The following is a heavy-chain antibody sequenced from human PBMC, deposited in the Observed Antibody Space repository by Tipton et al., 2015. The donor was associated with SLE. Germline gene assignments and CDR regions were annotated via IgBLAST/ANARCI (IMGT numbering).Heavy chain of an antibody. D-gene: IGHD3-22*01. CDR3: ATYFYDATGYQSVDD. CDR2: VFYSGSS. CDR1: GVSISDHY. V-gene: IGHV4-59*11. J-gene: IGHJ4*02. Sequence: TLSLTCTASGVSISDHYWTWIRQPPGKGLEWLAYVFYSGSSNFNRAHYNPSLMGRVTISVDTSKNQFSLHLTSVTSADTAVYYCATYFYDATGYQSVDDWGQGALVTVSS.